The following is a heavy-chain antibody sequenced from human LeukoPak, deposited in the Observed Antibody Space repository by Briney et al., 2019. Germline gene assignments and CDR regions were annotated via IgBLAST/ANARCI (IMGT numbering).Heavy chain of an antibody. CDR3: ARQIVRGVRGVLHYYYYYMDV. CDR1: GGSFSGYY. Sequence: SETLSLTCAVYGGSFSGYYWSWIRQPPGKGLEWIGEINHSGSTNYNPSLKSRVTISVDTSKNQFSLKLSSVTAADTAVYYCARQIVRGVRGVLHYYYYYMDVWGKGTTVTISS. V-gene: IGHV4-34*01. D-gene: IGHD3-10*01. CDR2: INHSGST. J-gene: IGHJ6*03.